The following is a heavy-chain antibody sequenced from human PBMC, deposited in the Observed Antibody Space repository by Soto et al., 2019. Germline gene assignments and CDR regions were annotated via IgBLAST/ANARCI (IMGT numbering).Heavy chain of an antibody. CDR2: IIPIFGTA. D-gene: IGHD4-17*01. V-gene: IGHV1-69*01. Sequence: KPARGTFSSYGISWGRLAAGQGLEWMGGIIPIFGTANYAQKFQCRVTITADESTSTAYMELSSLRSEDTAVYYCARDKAEYGDYRGWFDPWGQGTLVTVSS. CDR3: ARDKAEYGDYRGWFDP. J-gene: IGHJ5*02. CDR1: RGTFSSYG.